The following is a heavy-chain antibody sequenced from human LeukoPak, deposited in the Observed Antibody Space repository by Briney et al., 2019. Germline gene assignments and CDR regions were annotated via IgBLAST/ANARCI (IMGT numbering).Heavy chain of an antibody. J-gene: IGHJ5*02. CDR2: IHPNDGGT. CDR3: ARGDIDH. D-gene: IGHD2-15*01. V-gene: IGHV1-46*02. CDR1: GYTFNIYY. Sequence: AASVKVSCKTSGYTFNIYYVQWVRQAPGQGLEWMGVIHPNDGGTTYAQKFQGRIIMTSDTSTSTIYMELSSLRSDDTAVYYCARGDIDHWGQGTLVTVS.